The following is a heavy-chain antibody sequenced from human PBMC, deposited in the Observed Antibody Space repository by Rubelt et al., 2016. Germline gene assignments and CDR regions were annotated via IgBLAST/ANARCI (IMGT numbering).Heavy chain of an antibody. CDR1: GYTFTSYA. CDR3: ARGSGSYTFDY. J-gene: IGHJ4*02. D-gene: IGHD1-26*01. V-gene: IGHV1-3*01. Sequence: QVQLVQSGAEVKKPGASVKVSCKASGYTFTSYAMHWVRQAPGQRLEWMGWINAGNGNTKYSQKFQGRVTITRDTSASTAYMELGSLRSEDTAVYYCARGSGSYTFDYWCQGTLVTVSS. CDR2: INAGNGNT.